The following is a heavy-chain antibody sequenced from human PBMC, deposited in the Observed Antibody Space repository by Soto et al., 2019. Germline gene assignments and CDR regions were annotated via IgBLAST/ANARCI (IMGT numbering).Heavy chain of an antibody. CDR3: ARNSSPGGMDV. Sequence: GGSLRLSCAASGFIVSSSYMSWFRQAPGKGLEWVSVISSGDDTYYADSMRGRFTISRDNSKNEVYLQMDNLRAEDTAVYYCARNSSPGGMDVWGQGTTVTVSS. CDR2: ISSGDDT. D-gene: IGHD6-13*01. CDR1: GFIVSSSY. J-gene: IGHJ6*02. V-gene: IGHV3-53*01.